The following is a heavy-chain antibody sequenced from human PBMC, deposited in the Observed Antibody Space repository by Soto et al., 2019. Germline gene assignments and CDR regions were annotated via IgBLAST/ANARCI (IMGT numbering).Heavy chain of an antibody. Sequence: PSQTLSLTCAISGDSVSSSSVTWNWIRQSPSRGLEWLGRTYYRSKWYNDYAESVKSRITINPDTSKNQFSLHLNSVTLYDTAVYYCVRLIGNSWLDFWGQGTLVTVSS. CDR1: GDSVSSSSVT. V-gene: IGHV6-1*01. CDR2: TYYRSKWYN. CDR3: VRLIGNSWLDF. J-gene: IGHJ5*01. D-gene: IGHD1-26*01.